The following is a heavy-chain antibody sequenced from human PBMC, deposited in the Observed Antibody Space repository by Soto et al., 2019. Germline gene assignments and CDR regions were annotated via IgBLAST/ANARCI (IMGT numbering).Heavy chain of an antibody. CDR1: GFTFCGHW. Sequence: GGSLRLSCAASGFTFCGHWMHWVRQVPGKGLEWVSRINTDGGSSAYADSVKGRFTISRDNAKNTLYLQMKGLRAEDTAVYYCAREAGYCSRTSCYRRDTWGQGTTVTVSS. D-gene: IGHD2-2*01. V-gene: IGHV3-74*03. J-gene: IGHJ3*02. CDR3: AREAGYCSRTSCYRRDT. CDR2: INTDGGSS.